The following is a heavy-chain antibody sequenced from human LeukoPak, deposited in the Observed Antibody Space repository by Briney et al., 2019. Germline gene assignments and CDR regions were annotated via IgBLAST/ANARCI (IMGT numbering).Heavy chain of an antibody. CDR3: ASGYCGGACQLGGVDM. D-gene: IGHD2-21*02. CDR2: IYHSGST. Sequence: PSETLSLTCTVSGYSISSGYYWGWIRQPPGKGLEWIGSIYHSGSTYYNPSLKSRVTISVDTSKNQFSPKLSSVTAADTAVYYCASGYCGGACQLGGVDMWGQGTMVTVSS. J-gene: IGHJ3*02. V-gene: IGHV4-38-2*02. CDR1: GYSISSGYY.